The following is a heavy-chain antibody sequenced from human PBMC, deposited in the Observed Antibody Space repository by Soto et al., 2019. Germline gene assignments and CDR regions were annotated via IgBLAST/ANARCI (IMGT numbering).Heavy chain of an antibody. CDR1: GGSFSGYY. V-gene: IGHV4-34*01. CDR3: ASLDIPD. CDR2: INHSGST. Sequence: SETLSLTCAVYGGSFSGYYWSWIRQPPGKGLEWIGEINHSGSTNYNPSLKSRVTISVDTSKNQFSLQLSSVTAADTAVYYCASLDIPDWGQGTLVTVSS. J-gene: IGHJ4*02. D-gene: IGHD2-2*03.